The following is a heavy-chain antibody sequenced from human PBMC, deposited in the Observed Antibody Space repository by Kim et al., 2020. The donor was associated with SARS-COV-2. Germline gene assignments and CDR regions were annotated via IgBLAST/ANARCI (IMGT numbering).Heavy chain of an antibody. V-gene: IGHV3-15*01. Sequence: GGSLRLSCAASGFSFSDAWMSWVRQAPGKGLEWVAQIKDKRRGATADYSAPVKGRFSISRDDSKAMLYLQMNSLQIEDTAVYYCVTDREASPVDMWGQGTMVTVSS. J-gene: IGHJ3*02. CDR1: GFSFSDAW. CDR2: IKDKRRGATA. CDR3: VTDREASPVDM.